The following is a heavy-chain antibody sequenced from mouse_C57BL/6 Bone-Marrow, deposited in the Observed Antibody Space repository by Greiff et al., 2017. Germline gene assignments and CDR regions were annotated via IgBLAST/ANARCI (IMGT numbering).Heavy chain of an antibody. CDR1: GYTFTSYG. J-gene: IGHJ3*01. Sequence: VQLQQSGAELARPGASVKLSCKASGYTFTSYGISWVKQRPGQGLEWIGEIYPRSGNTYYNEKFKGKATLTADKSSSTAYMELRSLTSEDSAVYFCARGDYYGSSYWFAYWGQGTLVTVSA. CDR2: IYPRSGNT. V-gene: IGHV1-81*01. D-gene: IGHD1-1*01. CDR3: ARGDYYGSSYWFAY.